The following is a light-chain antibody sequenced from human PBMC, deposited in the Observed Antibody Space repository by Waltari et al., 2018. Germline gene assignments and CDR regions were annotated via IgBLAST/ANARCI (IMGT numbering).Light chain of an antibody. Sequence: DIVMTQSPDSLAVSLGERATISCRSSQSVLYNSNDKNYLAWYQQKPGQPPRLLIYWASTREAGVPDRFSGSGSGTDFTLTISNLQAEYVAVYYCQQYYRSRTFGQGTKVEIK. J-gene: IGKJ1*01. V-gene: IGKV4-1*01. CDR2: WAS. CDR3: QQYYRSRT. CDR1: QSVLYNSNDKNY.